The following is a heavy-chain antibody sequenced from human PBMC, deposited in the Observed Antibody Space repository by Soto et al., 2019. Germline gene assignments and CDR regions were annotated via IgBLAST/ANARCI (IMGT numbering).Heavy chain of an antibody. V-gene: IGHV3-21*01. CDR1: GFTFSSYS. Sequence: GSLRLSCAASGFTFSSYSMNWVRQAPGKGLEWVSSISSSSSYIYYADSVKGRFTISRDNAKNSLYLQMNSLRAEDTAVYYCAREDTGTTSYFDCWGQGTLVAVSS. CDR2: ISSSSSYI. CDR3: AREDTGTTSYFDC. J-gene: IGHJ4*02. D-gene: IGHD1-7*01.